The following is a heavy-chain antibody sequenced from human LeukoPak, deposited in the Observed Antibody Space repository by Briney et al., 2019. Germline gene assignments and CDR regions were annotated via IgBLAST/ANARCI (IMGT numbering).Heavy chain of an antibody. CDR2: ISSSSSYI. CDR1: GFTFSSYR. CDR3: AKKFGSSARYVGFDS. Sequence: GGSLRLSCAASGFTFSSYRMNWVRRAPGKGLEWVSSISSSSSYIYYADSVKGRFTISRDNAKNSLYLQMNSLRAEDTAVYYCAKKFGSSARYVGFDSWGQGTLVTVSS. J-gene: IGHJ4*02. D-gene: IGHD6-19*01. V-gene: IGHV3-21*04.